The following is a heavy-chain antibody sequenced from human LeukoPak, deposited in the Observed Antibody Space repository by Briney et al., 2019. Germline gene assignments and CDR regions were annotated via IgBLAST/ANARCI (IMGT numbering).Heavy chain of an antibody. J-gene: IGHJ4*02. Sequence: ASVKTSCKASEYTFTSYDINWVRQAPGQGLEWMGWMNPKSGNTGYAQKFQGRVSMTRDTSISTAYMELNSLRYEDTAVYYCARVPTLGYCDGGSCYRFDFWGQGTPVTVSS. V-gene: IGHV1-8*01. CDR1: EYTFTSYD. D-gene: IGHD2-15*01. CDR2: MNPKSGNT. CDR3: ARVPTLGYCDGGSCYRFDF.